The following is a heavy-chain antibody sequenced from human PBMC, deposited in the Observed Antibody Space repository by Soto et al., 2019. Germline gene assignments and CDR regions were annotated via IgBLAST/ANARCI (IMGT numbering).Heavy chain of an antibody. CDR3: ARSQGGSSSLDIYYYYYYGMDV. J-gene: IGHJ6*02. CDR2: IIPIFGTA. V-gene: IGHV1-69*01. Sequence: QVQLVQSGAEVKKPGSSVKVSCKAPGGTFSSYAISWVRQAPGQGLEWMGGIIPIFGTAKYAQKFQGRVTMTADESTSTGYMELSSLRSEDTAVYYCARSQGGSSSLDIYYYYYYGMDVWGQGTTVTVS. D-gene: IGHD2-15*01. CDR1: GGTFSSYA.